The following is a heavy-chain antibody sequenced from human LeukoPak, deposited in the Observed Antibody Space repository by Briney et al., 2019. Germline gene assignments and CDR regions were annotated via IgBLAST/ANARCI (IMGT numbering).Heavy chain of an antibody. CDR1: GFTFSSYS. CDR2: IWYGGSNK. D-gene: IGHD3-10*01. J-gene: IGHJ4*02. Sequence: PGGSLRLSCAASGFTFSSYSMHWVRQAPGKGLEWVAVIWYGGSNKYYADSVKGRFTISRDNSKNTLYLQMNSLRVEDTAVYYCAKWYGSGSSAYHFDHWGQGSLVTVSS. CDR3: AKWYGSGSSAYHFDH. V-gene: IGHV3-33*06.